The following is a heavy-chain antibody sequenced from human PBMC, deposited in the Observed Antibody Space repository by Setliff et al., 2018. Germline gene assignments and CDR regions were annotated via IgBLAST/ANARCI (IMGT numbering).Heavy chain of an antibody. CDR3: ARLPPLHTPMALTFDY. CDR2: MYCSGDT. V-gene: IGHV4-59*08. Sequence: SETLSLTCTVSGGSVRGYYWSWIRQPPGKGLEWIGYMYCSGDTNYNPSLKSRVTISVDTSKNQFSLELRSVTAADTAVYYCARLPPLHTPMALTFDYWGQGILVPSP. CDR1: GGSVRGYY. D-gene: IGHD5-18*01. J-gene: IGHJ4*02.